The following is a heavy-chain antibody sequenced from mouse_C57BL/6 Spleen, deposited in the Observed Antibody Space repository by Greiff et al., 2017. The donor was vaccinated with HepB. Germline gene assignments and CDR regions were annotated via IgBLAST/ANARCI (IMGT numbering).Heavy chain of an antibody. J-gene: IGHJ2*01. Sequence: VQLQQSGPELVKPGASVKITCKASGYSFTGYYMNWVKQSPEKSLEWIGEINPSTGGNTYNQKFKAKATLTVDKSSSTAYMQLKSLTSEDSAVYYCARGTSSYDYWGQGTTLTVSS. CDR1: GYSFTGYY. D-gene: IGHD1-1*01. V-gene: IGHV1-42*01. CDR3: ARGTSSYDY. CDR2: INPSTGGN.